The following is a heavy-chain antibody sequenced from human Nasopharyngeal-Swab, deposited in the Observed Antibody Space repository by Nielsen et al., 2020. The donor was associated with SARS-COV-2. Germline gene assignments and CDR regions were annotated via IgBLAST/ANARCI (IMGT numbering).Heavy chain of an antibody. CDR2: INPSGGST. J-gene: IGHJ4*02. CDR3: ARGHSRIIVVVPWRKGYFDY. V-gene: IGHV1-46*01. Sequence: ASVTVSCKASGYTFTSYYMHWVRQAPGQGLEWMGIINPSGGSTSYAQKFQGRVPMTRDTSTSTVYMELSSLRSEDTAVYYCARGHSRIIVVVPWRKGYFDYWGQGTLVTVSS. CDR1: GYTFTSYY. D-gene: IGHD2-2*01.